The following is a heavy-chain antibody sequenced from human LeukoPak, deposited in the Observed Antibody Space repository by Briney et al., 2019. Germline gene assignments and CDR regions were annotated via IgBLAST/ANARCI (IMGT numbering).Heavy chain of an antibody. V-gene: IGHV3-23*01. CDR2: ISGSGGTT. Sequence: PGGSLRLSCAVSGFTFTSYTMSWVRQAPGKGLAWVSTISGSGGTTYYADSVKGRFTISRDNSKNMLYLQMNSLRAEDTAVYYCAKSNGVDRNGYNSDYFDYWGQGTLVTVSS. D-gene: IGHD5-24*01. CDR1: GFTFTSYT. J-gene: IGHJ4*02. CDR3: AKSNGVDRNGYNSDYFDY.